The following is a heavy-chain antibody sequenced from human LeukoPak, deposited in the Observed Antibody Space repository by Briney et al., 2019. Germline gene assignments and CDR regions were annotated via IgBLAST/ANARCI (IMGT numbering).Heavy chain of an antibody. D-gene: IGHD4-17*01. V-gene: IGHV4-59*08. CDR2: MFYSGTT. CDR1: GGSISSYY. CDR3: ARGGTTVTPGLLWFDP. Sequence: PSETLSLTCTVSGGSISSYYWSWIQQAPGKGLEWVGYMFYSGTTNYNPSLKSRVTISVDTSKNQFSLKLSSVTAADTAVYYCARGGTTVTPGLLWFDPWGQGTLVTVSS. J-gene: IGHJ5*02.